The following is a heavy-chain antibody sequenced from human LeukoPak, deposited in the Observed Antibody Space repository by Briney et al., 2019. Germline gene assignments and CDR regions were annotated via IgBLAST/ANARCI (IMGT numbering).Heavy chain of an antibody. J-gene: IGHJ5*02. D-gene: IGHD3-22*01. Sequence: ASVKVSCKASGYTFTSYGISWVRQAPGQGLEWMGWISAYNGNTNYAQKLQGRVTMTTGTSTSTAYMELRSLRSDDTAVYYCARDPLNYYDSSGSNNWFDPWGQGTLVTVSS. CDR1: GYTFTSYG. V-gene: IGHV1-18*01. CDR2: ISAYNGNT. CDR3: ARDPLNYYDSSGSNNWFDP.